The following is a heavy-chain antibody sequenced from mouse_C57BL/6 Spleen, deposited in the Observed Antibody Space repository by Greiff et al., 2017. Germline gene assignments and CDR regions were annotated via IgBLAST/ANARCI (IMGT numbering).Heavy chain of an antibody. CDR3: AAQATGY. J-gene: IGHJ2*01. CDR1: GYAFSSSW. CDR2: IYPGDGDT. D-gene: IGHD3-2*02. Sequence: VQLQQSGPELVKPGASVKISCKASGYAFSSSWMNWVKQRPGKGLEWIGRIYPGDGDTNYNGKFKGKATLTADKSSSTAYMQLSSLTSEDSAVYFCAAQATGYWGQGTTRTVSS. V-gene: IGHV1-82*01.